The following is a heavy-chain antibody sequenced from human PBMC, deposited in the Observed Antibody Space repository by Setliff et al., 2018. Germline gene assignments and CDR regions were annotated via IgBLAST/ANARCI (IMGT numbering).Heavy chain of an antibody. CDR3: ARIRTGTFLNWFDP. J-gene: IGHJ5*02. CDR2: TTPIFTTA. CDR1: A. V-gene: IGHV1-69*01. Sequence: AISWVRQAPGQGLEWMGGTTPIFTTANYAQKFQGRVTITADESTSTAYMELSSLKSEDTAVYYCARIRTGTFLNWFDPWGQGTLVTVSS. D-gene: IGHD1-7*01.